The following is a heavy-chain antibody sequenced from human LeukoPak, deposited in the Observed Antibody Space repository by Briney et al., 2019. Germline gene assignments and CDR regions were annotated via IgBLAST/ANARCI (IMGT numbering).Heavy chain of an antibody. V-gene: IGHV4-34*01. CDR1: GGSFSGYY. CDR3: ARGFGWGGLDY. D-gene: IGHD7-27*01. Sequence: SETLSLTCAVYGGSFSGYYWSWIRQSPGKGLEWIGEINHSGSTNYNPSLKSRVTISVDMSKNQFSLKLSSVTAADTAVYYCARGFGWGGLDYWGQGTLVTVSS. CDR2: INHSGST. J-gene: IGHJ4*02.